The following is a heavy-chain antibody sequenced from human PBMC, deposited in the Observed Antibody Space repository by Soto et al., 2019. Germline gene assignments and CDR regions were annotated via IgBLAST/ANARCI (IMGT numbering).Heavy chain of an antibody. CDR3: ARPKDYDDCLDP. CDR1: GYTFTRFN. CDR2: INAGNGNT. V-gene: IGHV1-3*01. J-gene: IGHJ4*02. D-gene: IGHD3-22*01. Sequence: QIQLVQSGAEVKKPGASVKVSCKASGYTFTRFNMHWVRQAPGQRLEWMGWINAGNGNTRYSQKFQGRVTFTRDTSANTAYMEVSSLISEDTAVYYCARPKDYDDCLDPWGQGTLVTVSS.